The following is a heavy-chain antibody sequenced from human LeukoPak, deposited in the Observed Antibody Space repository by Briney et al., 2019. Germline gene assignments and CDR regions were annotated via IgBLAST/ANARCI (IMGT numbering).Heavy chain of an antibody. CDR2: IYYSGTT. D-gene: IGHD6-13*01. Sequence: SETLSLTCTVSGVSITTAANYWSWFRQHPEKGLEWVGYIYYSGTTYYSPSLMSRVFISSDTSRNQFSLKLSSVTAADTAVYYCARAFNAASGGLYYYGMDVWGQGIPVTVSS. CDR3: ARAFNAASGGLYYYGMDV. V-gene: IGHV4-31*03. J-gene: IGHJ6*02. CDR1: GVSITTAANY.